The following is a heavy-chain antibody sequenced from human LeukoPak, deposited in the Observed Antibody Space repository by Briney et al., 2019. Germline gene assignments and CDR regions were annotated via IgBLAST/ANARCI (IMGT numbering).Heavy chain of an antibody. CDR3: ARGPPNWGYDY. D-gene: IGHD7-27*01. J-gene: IGHJ4*02. CDR1: GYTFTSYD. V-gene: IGHV1-8*01. Sequence: ASVKVSCKASGYTFTSYDFNWVRQATGQRPEWMGWMSPNSGDTGYAQKFQDRVTITRNTSVSTAYMELSSLRSDDTAVYYCARGPPNWGYDYWGPGTLVTVSS. CDR2: MSPNSGDT.